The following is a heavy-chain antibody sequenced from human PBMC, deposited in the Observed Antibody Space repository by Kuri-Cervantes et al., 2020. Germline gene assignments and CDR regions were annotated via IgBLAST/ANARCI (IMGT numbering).Heavy chain of an antibody. J-gene: IGHJ6*02. CDR1: GFTFSDYY. V-gene: IGHV3-11*01. D-gene: IGHD5-12*01. CDR3: ASPSVATITLPYYYYGMDV. CDR2: TGKRNDKI. Sequence: LSLTCAASGFTFSDYYMNWIRQAPGKGLEWVSYTGKRNDKISYADSVKGRFSVSRDNAKKLLYLQMDSLRAEDTAVYYCASPSVATITLPYYYYGMDVWGQGTTVTVSS.